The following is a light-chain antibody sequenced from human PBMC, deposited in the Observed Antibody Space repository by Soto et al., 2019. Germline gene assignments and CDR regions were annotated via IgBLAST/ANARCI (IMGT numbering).Light chain of an antibody. CDR1: SSDVGGYNY. J-gene: IGLJ1*01. CDR3: SSYTSSSTYV. V-gene: IGLV2-14*03. CDR2: DVS. Sequence: QSVLTQPASVSGSPGQSITISCTGTSSDVGGYNYVSWYQQHPDKAPKLMNYDVSNRPSGVSNRFSGSKSGNTASLTISGLQAEDEADYHCSSYTSSSTYVFGTGTKVTVL.